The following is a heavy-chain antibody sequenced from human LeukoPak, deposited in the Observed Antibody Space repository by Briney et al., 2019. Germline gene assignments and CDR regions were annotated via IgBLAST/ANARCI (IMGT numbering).Heavy chain of an antibody. CDR3: ARTRYYYGSRSYGAPYYFDY. CDR2: IYHSGTTYSGST. D-gene: IGHD3-10*01. V-gene: IGHV4-39*01. CDR1: GASMSNYY. J-gene: IGHJ4*02. Sequence: SETLSLTCNVSGASMSNYYWVWIRQPPGKGLEWIGSIYHSGTTYSGSTYYNPSLKNRLTISVDTSKNQFSLKLSSATAADTAVYYCARTRYYYGSRSYGAPYYFDYWGQGTLVTVSS.